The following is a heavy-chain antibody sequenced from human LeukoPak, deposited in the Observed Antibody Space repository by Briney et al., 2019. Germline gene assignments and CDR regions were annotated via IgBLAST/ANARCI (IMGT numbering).Heavy chain of an antibody. CDR3: ARARGYCSGGSCFSYVPYYFDY. Sequence: GGSLRLSCAASGFTFSSYSMNWVRQAPGKGLEWVSSISSSSSYIYYADSVKGRFTISRDNAKNSLYLQMNSLGAEDTAVYYCARARGYCSGGSCFSYVPYYFDYWGQGPLVTVSS. J-gene: IGHJ4*02. CDR2: ISSSSSYI. D-gene: IGHD2-15*01. CDR1: GFTFSSYS. V-gene: IGHV3-21*01.